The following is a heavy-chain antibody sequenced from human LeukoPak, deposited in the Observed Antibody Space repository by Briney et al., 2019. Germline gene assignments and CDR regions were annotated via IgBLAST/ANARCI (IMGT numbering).Heavy chain of an antibody. CDR1: GGSISSGGYY. V-gene: IGHV4-31*03. D-gene: IGHD5-12*01. CDR3: ARATRRGYSGYDTGYYFDY. CDR2: IYYSGST. Sequence: SETLSLTCTVSGGSISSGGYYWSWIRQHPGKGLAWIGYIYYSGSTYYNPSLKIRVTISVDTSKNQFSLKLSSVTAADTAVYYCARATRRGYSGYDTGYYFDYWGQATLVTVSS. J-gene: IGHJ4*02.